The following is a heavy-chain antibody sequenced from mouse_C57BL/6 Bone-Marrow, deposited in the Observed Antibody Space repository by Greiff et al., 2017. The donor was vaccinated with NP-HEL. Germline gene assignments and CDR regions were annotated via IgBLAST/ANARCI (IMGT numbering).Heavy chain of an antibody. D-gene: IGHD1-1*01. Sequence: EVQLQESGPGLVKPSQSLSLTCSVTGYSITSGYYWNWIRQFPGNKLEWMGYISYDGSNNYHPSLKNRISITRDTSKNQFFLKLNSVTTEDTATYYCARDYYYGSSYRYFDVWGTGTTVTVSS. J-gene: IGHJ1*03. CDR3: ARDYYYGSSYRYFDV. CDR1: GYSITSGYY. V-gene: IGHV3-6*01. CDR2: ISYDGSN.